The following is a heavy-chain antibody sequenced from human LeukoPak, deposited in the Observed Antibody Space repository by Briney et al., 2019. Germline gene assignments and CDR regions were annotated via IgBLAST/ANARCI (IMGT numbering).Heavy chain of an antibody. CDR2: IYSGGST. CDR1: GFTVSSNY. CDR3: ARDGGPAGFDY. J-gene: IGHJ4*02. Sequence: GGSLRLSCAASGFTVSSNYMSWVRQAPGKGLEWVSVIYSGGSTYYADSVKGRFPISRHNSKNTLYLQMNSLRAEDTAVYYCARDGGPAGFDYWGQGTLVTVSS. D-gene: IGHD3-16*01. V-gene: IGHV3-53*04.